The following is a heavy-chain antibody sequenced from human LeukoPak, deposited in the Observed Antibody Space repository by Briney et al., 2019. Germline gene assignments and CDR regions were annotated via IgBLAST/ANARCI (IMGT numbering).Heavy chain of an antibody. V-gene: IGHV3-74*01. CDR3: ARGGYGAYMG. D-gene: IGHD4-17*01. J-gene: IGHJ4*02. Sequence: PGRPLRLSCAASGFTFSTYWMHWVRHAPGKGLVWVSGLNSDGSITGYVDSVKGRFTISRDNAKNTLYLQMNTLRAEDTAMYYCARGGYGAYMGWGQGNLVTVSS. CDR1: GFTFSTYW. CDR2: LNSDGSIT.